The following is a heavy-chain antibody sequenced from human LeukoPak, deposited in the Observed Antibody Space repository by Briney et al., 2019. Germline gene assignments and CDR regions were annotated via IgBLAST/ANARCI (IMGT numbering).Heavy chain of an antibody. CDR1: GYTFTSYG. D-gene: IGHD3-3*01. Sequence: ASVKVSCKASGYTFTSYGISWVRQAPGQGLEWMGWISAYNGNTNYAQKLQGRVTMTTDTSTSTAYMELRSLRSDDTAVYYCAREYVGDFWSGSSYYYYYMDVWGKGTTVTVSS. V-gene: IGHV1-18*01. CDR3: AREYVGDFWSGSSYYYYYMDV. CDR2: ISAYNGNT. J-gene: IGHJ6*03.